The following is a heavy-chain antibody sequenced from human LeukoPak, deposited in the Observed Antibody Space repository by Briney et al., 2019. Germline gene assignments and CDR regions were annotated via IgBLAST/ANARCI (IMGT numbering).Heavy chain of an antibody. D-gene: IGHD3-10*01. V-gene: IGHV1-2*02. CDR2: INPNSGGT. J-gene: IGHJ4*02. Sequence: VSVKVSCKASGYTFTGYYMHWVRQAPGQGLEWMGWINPNSGGTNYAQKFQGRVTMTRDTSISTAYMELSRLRSDDTAVYYCARGVVRGVTSFDYWGQGTLVTVSS. CDR1: GYTFTGYY. CDR3: ARGVVRGVTSFDY.